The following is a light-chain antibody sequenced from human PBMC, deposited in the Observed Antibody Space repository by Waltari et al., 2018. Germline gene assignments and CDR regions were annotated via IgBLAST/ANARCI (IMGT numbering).Light chain of an antibody. J-gene: IGKJ2*01. Sequence: DIVMTQSPDSLAVSLGERATINCKSSQSVLYSSNHKNSLAWYQQKPGQPPKLLIYWASTRESGVPDRFSGSGSGTDFTLTISSLQAEDVAVYYCQQYDSTPQTFGQGTKLEIK. V-gene: IGKV4-1*01. CDR3: QQYDSTPQT. CDR2: WAS. CDR1: QSVLYSSNHKNS.